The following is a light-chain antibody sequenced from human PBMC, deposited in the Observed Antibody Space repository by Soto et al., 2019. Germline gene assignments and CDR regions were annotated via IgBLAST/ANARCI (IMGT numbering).Light chain of an antibody. J-gene: IGLJ2*01. Sequence: QLVLTQSPSASASLGASVKLTCTLSSGHSSYAIAWHQQQPEKGPRYLMKLNSDGSHSKGDGIPDRFSGSSSGAERYLTISRLQSEDEADYDCQTWGSGSVVFGGGTQLTVL. CDR3: QTWGSGSVV. V-gene: IGLV4-69*01. CDR1: SGHSSYA. CDR2: LNSDGSH.